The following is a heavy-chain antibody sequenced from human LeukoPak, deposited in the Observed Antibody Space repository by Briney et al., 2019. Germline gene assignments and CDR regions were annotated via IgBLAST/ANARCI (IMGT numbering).Heavy chain of an antibody. CDR1: GYTFTSYG. J-gene: IGHJ5*02. V-gene: IGHV1-18*01. D-gene: IGHD3-10*01. CDR3: ARVSATMVRGVIITPSSNWFDP. Sequence: ASVKVSCKASGYTFTSYGISWVRQAPGHGLEWMGWISAYNGNTNYAQKLQGRVTMTTDTSTSTAYMELRSLRSDDTAVYYCARVSATMVRGVIITPSSNWFDPWGQGTLVTVSS. CDR2: ISAYNGNT.